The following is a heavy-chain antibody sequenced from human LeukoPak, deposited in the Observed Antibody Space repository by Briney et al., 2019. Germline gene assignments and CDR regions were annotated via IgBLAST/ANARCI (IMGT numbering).Heavy chain of an antibody. CDR3: ARRYDFSSGYYAFDV. CDR2: IYYSGST. D-gene: IGHD3-3*01. J-gene: IGHJ3*01. CDR1: GGSISSYY. V-gene: IGHV4-59*01. Sequence: SETLSLTCTVSGGSISSYYWSWIRQPPGKGLEWIGYIYYSGSTNSNPSLKSRVTISVDTSKNQFSLKLNSVTPADTAVYYCARRYDFSSGYYAFDVWGQGTMVTVSS.